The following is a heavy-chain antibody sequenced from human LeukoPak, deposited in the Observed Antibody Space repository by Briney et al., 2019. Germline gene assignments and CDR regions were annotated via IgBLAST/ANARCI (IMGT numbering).Heavy chain of an antibody. J-gene: IGHJ4*02. V-gene: IGHV3-30*03. CDR3: AREGPNYGDFEGVFDY. CDR2: ISYDGSNK. Sequence: GGSLRLSCAASGFTFSSYGMHWVRQAPGKGLEWVAVISYDGSNKYYADSVKGRFTISRDNSKNTLYLQMNSLRSEDTAVYYCAREGPNYGDFEGVFDYWGQGTLVTVSS. D-gene: IGHD4-17*01. CDR1: GFTFSSYG.